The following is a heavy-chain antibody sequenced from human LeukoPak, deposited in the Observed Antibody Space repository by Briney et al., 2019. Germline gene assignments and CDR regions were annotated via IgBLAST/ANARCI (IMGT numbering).Heavy chain of an antibody. CDR1: GGSFSDYY. CDR2: INHSGST. Sequence: PSETLSLTCAVYGGSFSDYYWSWIRQPPGKGLEWTGKINHSGSTNYNPSLKSRVTISVDTSKNQFSLKVSAVTAADTAVYYCARGEGARDGYNYEGPFYFDYWGQGTLVTVSS. CDR3: ARGEGARDGYNYEGPFYFDY. D-gene: IGHD5-24*01. J-gene: IGHJ4*02. V-gene: IGHV4-34*01.